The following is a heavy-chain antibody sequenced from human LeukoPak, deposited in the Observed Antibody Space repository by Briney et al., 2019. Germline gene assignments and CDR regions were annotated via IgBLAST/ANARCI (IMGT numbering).Heavy chain of an antibody. CDR3: ARDKGHHRIAVAGIDY. J-gene: IGHJ4*02. D-gene: IGHD6-19*01. CDR1: GFIFSSSW. Sequence: PGGSLRLSCAASGFIFSSSWMIWVRQAPGKGLEWVANIDQPGSQHYSVESVRGRFTISRDNAKNTLYLQMNSLRAEDTAVYYCARDKGHHRIAVAGIDYWGQGTLVTVSS. V-gene: IGHV3-7*01. CDR2: IDQPGSQH.